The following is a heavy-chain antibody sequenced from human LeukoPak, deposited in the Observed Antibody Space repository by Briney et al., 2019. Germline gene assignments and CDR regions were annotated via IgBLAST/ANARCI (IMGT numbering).Heavy chain of an antibody. CDR3: ARVGCSSTSCYPRRDY. CDR1: GYSISSGYY. D-gene: IGHD2-2*01. J-gene: IGHJ4*02. CDR2: IYHSGST. Sequence: SETLSLTCAVSGYSISSGYYWGWIRQPPGKGLEWIGSIYHSGSTYYNPSLKSRVTISVDTSKNQFSLKLSSVTAADTAVYYCARVGCSSTSCYPRRDYRGQGTLVTVSS. V-gene: IGHV4-38-2*01.